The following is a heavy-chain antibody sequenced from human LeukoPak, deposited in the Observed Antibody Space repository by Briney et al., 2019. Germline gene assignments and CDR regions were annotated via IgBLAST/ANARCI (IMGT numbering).Heavy chain of an antibody. CDR3: ARSRWDGDYEDY. V-gene: IGHV3-21*01. CDR1: GFTFSSYN. Sequence: GGSLRLSCAASGFTFSSYNMNWVRQAPGKGLEWVSSISSSSSYIYYADLVKGRFTISRDNAKNSLYLQMNSLRAEDTAVYYCARSRWDGDYEDYWGQGTLVTVSS. J-gene: IGHJ4*02. D-gene: IGHD4-17*01. CDR2: ISSSSSYI.